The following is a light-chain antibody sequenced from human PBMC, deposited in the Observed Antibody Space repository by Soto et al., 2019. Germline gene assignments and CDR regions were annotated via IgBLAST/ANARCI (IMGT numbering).Light chain of an antibody. Sequence: MYKSPSSVSASIGDGVTITCRASQSISTYLSWFQQKPGKAPKLLIYSASTLQSGVPSRFSGSGSGTDFTLTISRLQPEDFATYHCQQSYSTPWTFGQVTMVAIK. V-gene: IGKV1-39*01. CDR3: QQSYSTPWT. J-gene: IGKJ1*01. CDR1: QSISTY. CDR2: SAS.